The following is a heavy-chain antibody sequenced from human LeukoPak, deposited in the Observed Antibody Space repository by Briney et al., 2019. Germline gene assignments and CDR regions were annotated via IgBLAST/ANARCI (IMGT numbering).Heavy chain of an antibody. V-gene: IGHV1-69*05. CDR3: ARTPPYYYDSSGYYDEAASYYYYYYMDV. D-gene: IGHD3-22*01. CDR2: IIPIFGTA. Sequence: ASVKVSCKASGGTFSSYAISWVRQAPGQGLEWMGGIIPIFGTANYAQKFQGRVTITTDESTSTAYMELSSLRSEDTAVYYYARTPPYYYDSSGYYDEAASYYYYYYMDVWGKGTTVTVSS. J-gene: IGHJ6*03. CDR1: GGTFSSYA.